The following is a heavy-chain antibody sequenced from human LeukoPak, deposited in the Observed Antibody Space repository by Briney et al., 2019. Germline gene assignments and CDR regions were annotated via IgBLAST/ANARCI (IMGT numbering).Heavy chain of an antibody. CDR2: INWNGGST. V-gene: IGHV3-20*04. D-gene: IGHD5-12*01. CDR3: ARATRLRSYYYYMDV. Sequence: PGGSLRLSCAASGFTFSSYAMHWVRQAPGKGLEWVSGINWNGGSTRYADSVKGRFTISRDNAKNSLYLQMNSLRAEDTALYYCARATRLRSYYYYMDVWGKGTTVTVSS. CDR1: GFTFSSYA. J-gene: IGHJ6*03.